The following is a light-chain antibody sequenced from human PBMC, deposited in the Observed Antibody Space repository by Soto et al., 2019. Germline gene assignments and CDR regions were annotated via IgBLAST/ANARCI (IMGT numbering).Light chain of an antibody. CDR2: VNS. J-gene: IGLJ2*01. V-gene: IGLV1-40*01. CDR1: SSNIGTGYD. Sequence: QPVLTQPPSVSGAPGQRVTISCTGSSSNIGTGYDVHWYQQLPGTAPKLLIYVNSNRPSGVPDRFSGSKSGTSASLAITGLQAEDEADYYCQSYDSSLSAVVFGGGTKLTAL. CDR3: QSYDSSLSAVV.